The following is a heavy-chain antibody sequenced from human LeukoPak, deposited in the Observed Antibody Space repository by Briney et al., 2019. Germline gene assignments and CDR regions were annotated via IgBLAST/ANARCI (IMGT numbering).Heavy chain of an antibody. CDR3: ARGGLLRPFDY. J-gene: IGHJ4*02. D-gene: IGHD3-3*01. CDR1: GFTFSSYW. Sequence: GGSLRLSCAASGFTFSSYWMHWVRQAPGKGLVWVSRINTDGSSTSYADSVKGRFTISRDNAKNTLYLQMNSLRAEDTAVYYCARGGLLRPFDYWGQGTLVTVSS. CDR2: INTDGSST. V-gene: IGHV3-74*01.